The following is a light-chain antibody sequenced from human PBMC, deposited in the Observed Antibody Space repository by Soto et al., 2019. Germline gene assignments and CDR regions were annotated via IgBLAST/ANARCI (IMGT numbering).Light chain of an antibody. CDR2: KAS. CDR1: QSISSW. J-gene: IGKJ1*01. Sequence: DIQMTQSPSTLSASVGDRVTITCRASQSISSWLAWYQEKPGKAPNLQIYKASSLESGVPSRVSGSGSATDCTLTISSLEPDDFATYCCQQYNSYSWTFGQGTKVEIK. V-gene: IGKV1-5*03. CDR3: QQYNSYSWT.